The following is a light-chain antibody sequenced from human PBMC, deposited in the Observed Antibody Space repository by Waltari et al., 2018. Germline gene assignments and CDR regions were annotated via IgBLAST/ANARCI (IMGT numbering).Light chain of an antibody. CDR2: AAS. J-gene: IGKJ4*01. CDR1: QSVSSN. CDR3: QQYGDWPPVT. Sequence: TVMTQSPATLSVSPGERVTLSCRASQSVSSNLAWYQQKPGQAPRLLIYAASTRATGISARFSGSGSGTEFSLTISSLQSEDFAVYYCQQYGDWPPVTFGGGTKVEIK. V-gene: IGKV3-15*01.